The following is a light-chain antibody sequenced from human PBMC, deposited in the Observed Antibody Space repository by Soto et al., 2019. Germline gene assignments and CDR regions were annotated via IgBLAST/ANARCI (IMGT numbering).Light chain of an antibody. J-gene: IGLJ3*02. CDR3: AAWDDRLSGWL. CDR2: RTN. CDR1: SSNIGSNY. V-gene: IGLV1-47*01. Sequence: QSVLTQPPSASGTPGQRVTISCSGSSSNIGSNYVYWYQQLPGTAPKVLMFRTNQRPSGVSDRFSGSKSGASASLAISGLRSDDEADYYCAAWDDRLSGWLFGGGTKLTVL.